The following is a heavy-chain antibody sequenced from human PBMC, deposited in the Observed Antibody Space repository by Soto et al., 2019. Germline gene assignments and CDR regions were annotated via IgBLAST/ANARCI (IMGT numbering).Heavy chain of an antibody. V-gene: IGHV3-21*01. CDR3: ARDYYGDYFFDC. CDR2: ISGSSDSI. CDR1: GFFFNNFS. D-gene: IGHD4-17*01. J-gene: IGHJ1*01. Sequence: GFPRTPWATFGFFFNNFSKKRVRPASGKGLGWVSSISGSSDSINYADSVKGRFTISRDNAKNSLFLQMNSLRAEDTALYYRARDYYGDYFFDCWGQGTLVTVSS.